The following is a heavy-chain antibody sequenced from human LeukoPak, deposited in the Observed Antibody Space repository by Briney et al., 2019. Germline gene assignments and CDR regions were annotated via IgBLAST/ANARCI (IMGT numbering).Heavy chain of an antibody. CDR1: GFTFSSYA. J-gene: IGHJ4*02. CDR3: AKDDAARIAVAGTGFDY. CDR2: ISGSGGST. Sequence: GGSLRLSCAASGFTFSSYAMSWVRQAPGKGLEWVPAISGSGGSTYYADSVKGRFTISRDNSKNTLYLQMNSLRAEDTAVYYCAKDDAARIAVAGTGFDYWGQGTLVTVSS. D-gene: IGHD6-19*01. V-gene: IGHV3-23*01.